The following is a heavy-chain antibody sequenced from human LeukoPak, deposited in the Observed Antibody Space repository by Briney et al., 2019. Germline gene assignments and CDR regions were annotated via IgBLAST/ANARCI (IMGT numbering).Heavy chain of an antibody. CDR1: GFTFSSYA. CDR2: ISGSGGST. CDR3: AKDQSGSMIVVARVFGAFDI. V-gene: IGHV3-23*01. J-gene: IGHJ3*02. Sequence: GGSLRLSCAASGFTFSSYAMSWVRQAPGKGLEWVSAISGSGGSTYYADSVKGRFTISRDNSKNTLYLQMNSLRAEDTAVYYYAKDQSGSMIVVARVFGAFDIWGQGTMVTVSS. D-gene: IGHD3-22*01.